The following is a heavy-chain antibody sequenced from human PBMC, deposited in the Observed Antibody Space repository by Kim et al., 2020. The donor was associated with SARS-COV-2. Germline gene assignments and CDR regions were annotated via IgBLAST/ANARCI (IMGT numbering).Heavy chain of an antibody. Sequence: GGSLRLSCAASGFTFSSYGMYWVRQAPGKGLEWVAVISYDGSNKYYADSVKGRFTISRDNSKNTLYLQMNSLRAEDTAVYYCARERATVTTLVRYYYYYGMDVWGQGTTVTVSS. CDR3: ARERATVTTLVRYYYYYGMDV. J-gene: IGHJ6*02. CDR1: GFTFSSYG. CDR2: ISYDGSNK. V-gene: IGHV3-33*05. D-gene: IGHD4-17*01.